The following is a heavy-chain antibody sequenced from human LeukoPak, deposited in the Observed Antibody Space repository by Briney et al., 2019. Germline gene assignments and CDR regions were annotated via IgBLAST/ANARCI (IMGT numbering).Heavy chain of an antibody. CDR3: ASVLADTAMVYYMDV. V-gene: IGHV3-11*01. Sequence: GGSLRLSCAASGFTFSDYYMSWIRQAPGKGLEWVSYISSSGSTIYYADSVKGRFTISRDSAKNSLYLQMNSLRAEDTAVYYCASVLADTAMVYYMDVWGKGTTVTISS. D-gene: IGHD5-18*01. CDR1: GFTFSDYY. CDR2: ISSSGSTI. J-gene: IGHJ6*03.